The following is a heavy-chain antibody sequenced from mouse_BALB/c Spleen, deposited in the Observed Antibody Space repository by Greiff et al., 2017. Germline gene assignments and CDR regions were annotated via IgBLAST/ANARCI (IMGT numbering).Heavy chain of an antibody. V-gene: IGHV5-6*01. CDR3: ARMGIRDAMDY. J-gene: IGHJ4*01. CDR2: ISSGGSYT. Sequence: EVKLMESGGDLVKPGGSLKLSCAASGFTFSSYGMSWVRQTPDKRLEWVATISSGGSYTYYPDSVKGRFTISRDNAKNTLYLQMSSLKSEDTAMYYCARMGIRDAMDYWGQGTSVTVSS. CDR1: GFTFSSYG.